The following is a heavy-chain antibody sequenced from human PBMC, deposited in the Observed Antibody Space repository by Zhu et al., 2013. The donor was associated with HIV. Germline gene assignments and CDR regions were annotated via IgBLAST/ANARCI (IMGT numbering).Heavy chain of an antibody. CDR3: ATSPGYSSGWLPWYFAL. D-gene: IGHD6-19*01. Sequence: QVQLVQSGAEVKKPGSSVKVSCKASGGTFSTYVISWVRQAPGQGLEWMGGIIPIFGAAKYSQKFQGRVTITADESTSTVYMDLSSLRSEDTAVYYCATSPGYSSGWLPWYFALWGRGTLVTVSS. J-gene: IGHJ2*01. CDR1: GGTFSTYV. V-gene: IGHV1-69*01. CDR2: IIPIFGAA.